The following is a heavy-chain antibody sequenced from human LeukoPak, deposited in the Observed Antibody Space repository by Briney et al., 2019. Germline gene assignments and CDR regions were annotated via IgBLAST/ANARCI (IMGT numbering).Heavy chain of an antibody. Sequence: SETLSLTCSVSGGSISSSNYYWSWIRQPAGKGLEWIGRIYTSESTNYNPSLKSRVTISVDTSRNQFSLKLSSVTAADTAVYYCARGLSSSWYWFNTWGQGTLVTVSS. CDR1: GGSISSSNYY. V-gene: IGHV4-61*02. CDR3: ARGLSSSWYWFNT. J-gene: IGHJ5*02. D-gene: IGHD6-13*01. CDR2: IYTSEST.